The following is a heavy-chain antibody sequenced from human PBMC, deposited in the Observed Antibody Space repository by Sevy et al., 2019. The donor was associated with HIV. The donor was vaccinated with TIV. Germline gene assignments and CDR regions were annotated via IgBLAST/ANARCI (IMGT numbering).Heavy chain of an antibody. D-gene: IGHD2-15*01. V-gene: IGHV3-23*01. Sequence: GGSLRLSCAASGFTFSNYAMSWVRQAPGKGLEWVSGISGSGGSTYYADSVKGRFTISRDNSKNTLYLQMSSLKAEDTAVYYGARNPGYCSGGTCYWYFDLWGRGTLVTVSS. CDR1: GFTFSNYA. J-gene: IGHJ2*01. CDR3: ARNPGYCSGGTCYWYFDL. CDR2: ISGSGGST.